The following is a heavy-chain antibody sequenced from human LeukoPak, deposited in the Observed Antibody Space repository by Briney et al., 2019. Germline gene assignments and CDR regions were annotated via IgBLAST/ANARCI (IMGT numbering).Heavy chain of an antibody. D-gene: IGHD2-2*01. Sequence: ASVKVSCKASGYTFTSYDINWVRQATGQGLEWMGWMNPNSGNTGYAQKFQGRVTITRNTSISTAYMELSSLRSEDTAVYYCAIPSKEETSTIFDYWGQGTLVTVSS. CDR3: AIPSKEETSTIFDY. CDR2: MNPNSGNT. J-gene: IGHJ4*02. CDR1: GYTFTSYD. V-gene: IGHV1-8*03.